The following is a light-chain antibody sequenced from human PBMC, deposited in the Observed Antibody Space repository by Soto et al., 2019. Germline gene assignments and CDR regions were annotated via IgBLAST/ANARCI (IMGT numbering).Light chain of an antibody. CDR3: SSYKSSSTRYV. J-gene: IGLJ1*01. Sequence: QTALTQPASVSGSPGQSLTISYTCTRSDVGVDKYVSRSHQHPGKAPELMIYEVSNRPSGSSNIFSGSKSGNTASLTISGIQAEDEADYYCSSYKSSSTRYVFGTGTKVTVL. CDR1: RSDVGVDKY. CDR2: EVS. V-gene: IGLV2-14*01.